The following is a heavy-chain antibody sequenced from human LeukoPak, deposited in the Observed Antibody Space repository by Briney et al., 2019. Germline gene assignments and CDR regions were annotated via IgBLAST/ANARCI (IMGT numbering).Heavy chain of an antibody. V-gene: IGHV1-18*01. CDR2: ISTYNDNT. CDR1: GYTITTYG. Sequence: ASVKVSCKASGYTITTYGITWVRQAPGQGPEWMGWISTYNDNTNYAQKFQGRVTMTTDTSTSTAYMELRSLRYDDTAVYYCARMGHYEVLTGYTNYYGMDVWGQGTTVTVSS. CDR3: ARMGHYEVLTGYTNYYGMDV. J-gene: IGHJ6*02. D-gene: IGHD3/OR15-3a*01.